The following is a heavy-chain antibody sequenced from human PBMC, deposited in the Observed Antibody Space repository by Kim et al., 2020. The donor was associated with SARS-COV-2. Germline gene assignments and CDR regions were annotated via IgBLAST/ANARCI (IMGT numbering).Heavy chain of an antibody. Sequence: GGSLRLSCAASGFTFSSYAMSWVRQAPGKGLEWVSAISGSGGSTYYADSVKGRFTISRDNTKNTLYLQMNSLRAEDTAVYYCAKTRVVPAAMIFGGVRLWGFDYWGQGTLVTVSS. D-gene: IGHD2-2*01. J-gene: IGHJ4*02. V-gene: IGHV3-23*01. CDR1: GFTFSSYA. CDR3: AKTRVVPAAMIFGGVRLWGFDY. CDR2: ISGSGGST.